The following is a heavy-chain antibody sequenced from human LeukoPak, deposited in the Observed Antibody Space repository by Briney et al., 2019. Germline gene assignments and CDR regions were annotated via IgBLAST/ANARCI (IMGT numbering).Heavy chain of an antibody. D-gene: IGHD3-10*01. CDR2: ISSSGNTI. V-gene: IGHV3-48*03. Sequence: PGGSLRLSCAASGFTFCSHEMNCVRQAPGKGGECVSYISSSGNTIYYAGSVKGRFTISRDKPKNSLYLQMNSLRAEDTAVYYCARGRGSIWGQGTLVTVSS. J-gene: IGHJ4*02. CDR3: ARGRGSI. CDR1: GFTFCSHE.